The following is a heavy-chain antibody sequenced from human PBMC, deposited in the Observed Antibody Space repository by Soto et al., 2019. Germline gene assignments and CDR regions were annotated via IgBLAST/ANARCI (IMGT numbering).Heavy chain of an antibody. CDR2: IYYSGST. J-gene: IGHJ4*02. D-gene: IGHD4-17*01. CDR3: ARRYGRYFDY. Sequence: PSATLSLTCTVSGGSISSYYWGWIRQPPGKGLEWIGYIYYSGSTNYNPSLKSRVTISVDTSKNQFSLKLSSVTAADTAVYYCARRYGRYFDYWGQGTLVTVSS. CDR1: GGSISSYY. V-gene: IGHV4-59*08.